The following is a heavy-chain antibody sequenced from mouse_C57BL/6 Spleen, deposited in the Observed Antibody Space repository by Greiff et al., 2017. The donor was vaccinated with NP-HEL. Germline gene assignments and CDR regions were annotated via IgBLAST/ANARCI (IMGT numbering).Heavy chain of an antibody. CDR3: ARRRSNSNYFDY. Sequence: EVNLVESGGDLVKPGGSLKLSCAASGFTFSSYGMSWVRQTPDKRLEWVATISSGGSYTYYPDSVKGRFTISRDNAKNTLYLQMSSLKSEDTAMYYCARRRSNSNYFDYWGQGTTLTVSS. CDR2: ISSGGSYT. V-gene: IGHV5-6*02. J-gene: IGHJ2*01. CDR1: GFTFSSYG. D-gene: IGHD2-5*01.